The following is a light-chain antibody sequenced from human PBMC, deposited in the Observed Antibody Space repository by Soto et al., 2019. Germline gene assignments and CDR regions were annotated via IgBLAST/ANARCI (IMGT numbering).Light chain of an antibody. CDR1: QSICSY. Sequence: EIVLTQPPATLSWSPGGRATLSCSASQSICSYLAWYQQKPDQAPTLLLYDASNRATGIPARFSGSGSGTDFPLTISSLEPEDFAVYYCHQRSTRPFTFGPGTKVDIK. J-gene: IGKJ3*01. CDR2: DAS. CDR3: HQRSTRPFT. V-gene: IGKV3-11*01.